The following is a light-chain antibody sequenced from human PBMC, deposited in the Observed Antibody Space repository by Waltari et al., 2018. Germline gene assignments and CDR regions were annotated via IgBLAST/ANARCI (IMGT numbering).Light chain of an antibody. CDR1: QTISSF. V-gene: IGKV1-39*01. CDR3: QQSYSSPFT. CDR2: AAS. J-gene: IGKJ3*01. Sequence: DIQMTQSPSSLSSSVAERVTFPCRASQTISSFLSWYQQKPGKAPKLLIYAASSLPSGVPSRVSGSGSGTDFTLTISSLQPEDFATYYCQQSYSSPFTFGPGNKVDIK.